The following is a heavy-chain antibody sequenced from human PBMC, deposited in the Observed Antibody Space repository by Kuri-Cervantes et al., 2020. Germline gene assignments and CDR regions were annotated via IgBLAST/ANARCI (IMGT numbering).Heavy chain of an antibody. J-gene: IGHJ6*02. CDR3: AKQRGFRTFNYYYYGMDV. CDR1: GFTFSNYG. CDR2: ISYDGSNK. D-gene: IGHD3-16*01. Sequence: GESLKISCAASGFTFSNYGMHWVRQAPGKGLEWVAVISYDGSNKYYADSVKGRFTISRDNSKNTLYLQMNSLRAEDTAVYYCAKQRGFRTFNYYYYGMDVWGQGTTVTVSS. V-gene: IGHV3-30*18.